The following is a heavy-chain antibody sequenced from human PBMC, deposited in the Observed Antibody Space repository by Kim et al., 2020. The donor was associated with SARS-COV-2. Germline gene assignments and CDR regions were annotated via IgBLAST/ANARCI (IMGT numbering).Heavy chain of an antibody. D-gene: IGHD1-26*01. CDR2: IKSKTDGGTT. CDR3: TTSTTNYYFYYGMDV. CDR1: GFTFSNAW. V-gene: IGHV3-15*01. Sequence: GGSLRLSCAASGFTFSNAWMSWVRQAPGKGLEWVGRIKSKTDGGTTDYAAPVKGRFTISRNDSKNTLYLQMNSLKTEDTAVYYFTTSTTNYYFYYGMDVWAKGQRSPSP. J-gene: IGHJ6*02.